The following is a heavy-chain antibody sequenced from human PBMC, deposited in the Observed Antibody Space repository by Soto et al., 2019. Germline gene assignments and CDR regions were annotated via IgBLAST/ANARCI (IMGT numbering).Heavy chain of an antibody. V-gene: IGHV3-13*01. Sequence: PGGSLRLSCAASGFTFSSYDMHWVRQATGKGLEWVSAIGTAGDTYYPGSVKGRFTISRENAKNSLYLQMNSLRAGDTAVYYCARGSKEDYDILTGYYHHLSNNWFDPWGQGTLVTVSS. J-gene: IGHJ5*02. CDR1: GFTFSSYD. CDR3: ARGSKEDYDILTGYYHHLSNNWFDP. D-gene: IGHD3-9*01. CDR2: IGTAGDT.